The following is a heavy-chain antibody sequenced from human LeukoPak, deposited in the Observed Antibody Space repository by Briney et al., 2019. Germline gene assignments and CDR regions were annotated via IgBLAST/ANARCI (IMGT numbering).Heavy chain of an antibody. V-gene: IGHV3-9*01. D-gene: IGHD3-10*01. Sequence: GRSLRLSCAASGFTFDDYAMHWVRHAPGKGLEWVSGISWNSGSIGYADSVKGRFTISRDNAKNSLYLQMNSLRAEDTALYYCAKDYGSGSYYRSEYFQHWGQGTLVTVSS. CDR2: ISWNSGSI. J-gene: IGHJ1*01. CDR1: GFTFDDYA. CDR3: AKDYGSGSYYRSEYFQH.